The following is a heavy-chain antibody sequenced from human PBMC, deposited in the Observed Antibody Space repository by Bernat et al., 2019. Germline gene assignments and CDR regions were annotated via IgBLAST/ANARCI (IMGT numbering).Heavy chain of an antibody. Sequence: QVQLVQSGAEVKKPGASVKVSCKASGYTFTSYYMHWVRQAPGQGLEWMGIINPSGGSTSYAQKFQGRVTMTRDTSTSTVYMELSSLRSEDTAVYYCARDPPPGTSSGWYKLDYWGQGTLVTVSS. D-gene: IGHD6-19*01. CDR2: INPSGGST. J-gene: IGHJ4*02. V-gene: IGHV1-46*01. CDR1: GYTFTSYY. CDR3: ARDPPPGTSSGWYKLDY.